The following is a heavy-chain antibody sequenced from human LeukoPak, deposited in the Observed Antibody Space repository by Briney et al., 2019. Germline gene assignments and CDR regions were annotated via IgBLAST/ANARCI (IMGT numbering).Heavy chain of an antibody. CDR2: INAGNGNT. D-gene: IGHD2/OR15-2a*01. V-gene: IGHV1-3*01. CDR1: GYTFTSYA. CDR3: ARDQDNSWILDY. J-gene: IGHJ4*02. Sequence: GASVKVSCKASGYTFTSYAMHWVRQAPGQRLEWMGWINAGNGNTKYSQKFQGRVIMTRDTSTSTVYMELSSLRSEDTAVYFCARDQDNSWILDYWGQGTLVTVSS.